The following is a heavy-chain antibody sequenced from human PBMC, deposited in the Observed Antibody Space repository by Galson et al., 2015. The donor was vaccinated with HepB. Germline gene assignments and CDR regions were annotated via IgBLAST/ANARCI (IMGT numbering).Heavy chain of an antibody. J-gene: IGHJ4*02. D-gene: IGHD5-24*01. V-gene: IGHV1-24*01. Sequence: SVKVSCKVSGYTLTELSMHWVRQAPGKGLEWMGGFDPEDGETIYAQKFQGRVTMTEDTSTDTAYMELSSLRSEDTAVYYCARLNQMATTETDDYWGQGTLVTVSS. CDR2: FDPEDGET. CDR3: ARLNQMATTETDDY. CDR1: GYTLTELS.